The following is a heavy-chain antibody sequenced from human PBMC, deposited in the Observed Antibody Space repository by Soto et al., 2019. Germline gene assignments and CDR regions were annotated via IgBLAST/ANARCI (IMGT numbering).Heavy chain of an antibody. J-gene: IGHJ5*02. CDR3: ARGPQQWLLTGWFDP. Sequence: SSETLSLTCAVYGGSFSGYYWSWIRQPPGKGLEWIGEINHSGSTNYNPSLKSRVTISVDTSKNQFSLKLSSVTAADTAVYYCARGPQQWLLTGWFDPWGQGTLVTVSS. CDR1: GGSFSGYY. D-gene: IGHD6-19*01. V-gene: IGHV4-34*01. CDR2: INHSGST.